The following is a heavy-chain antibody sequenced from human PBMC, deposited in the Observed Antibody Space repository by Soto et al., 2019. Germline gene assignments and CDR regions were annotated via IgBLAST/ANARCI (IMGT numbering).Heavy chain of an antibody. CDR3: VRSPDYDSSYDVDV. D-gene: IGHD4-17*01. CDR2: IRSEANSHAT. Sequence: PGGSLRLFCAASGFIFSDSAIHWVRQASGKGLEWLGRIRSEANSHATAYAASLKGRFTISRDDSKNTADLQMDSLKTEDTAVYYCVRSPDYDSSYDVDVWGQGTTVTVSS. J-gene: IGHJ6*02. CDR1: GFIFSDSA. V-gene: IGHV3-73*01.